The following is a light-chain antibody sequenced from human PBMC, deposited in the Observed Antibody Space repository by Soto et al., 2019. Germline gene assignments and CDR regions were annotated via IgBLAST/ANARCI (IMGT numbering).Light chain of an antibody. Sequence: EIVMTQSPATLSVSPGERATFSCRASQSINTKIAWYQLKPGQAPRLLIYDASIRATGIPARFSGSGSGTEFSLTINSLQSEDFGVYFCQQYDQWWTFGQGTKVDSK. V-gene: IGKV3-15*01. CDR2: DAS. CDR3: QQYDQWWT. CDR1: QSINTK. J-gene: IGKJ1*01.